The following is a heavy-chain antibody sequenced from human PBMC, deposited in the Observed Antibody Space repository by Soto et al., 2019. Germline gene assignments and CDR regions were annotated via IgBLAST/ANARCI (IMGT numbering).Heavy chain of an antibody. V-gene: IGHV3-43*01. CDR3: AKGGVLDVVVPSGCYGMDV. J-gene: IGHJ6*02. CDR2: ISWDGGST. Sequence: GGSLRLSCAASGFTFDDYTMHWVRQAPGKGLEWVSLISWDGGSTYYADSVKGRFTISRDNSKNSLYLQMNSLRTEDTALYYCAKGGVLDVVVPSGCYGMDVWGQGTAVTVSS. CDR1: GFTFDDYT. D-gene: IGHD2-2*01.